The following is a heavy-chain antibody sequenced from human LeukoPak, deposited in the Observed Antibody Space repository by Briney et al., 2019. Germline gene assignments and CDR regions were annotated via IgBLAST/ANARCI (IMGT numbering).Heavy chain of an antibody. V-gene: IGHV1-69*13. J-gene: IGHJ4*02. D-gene: IGHD3-10*01. CDR2: IIPIFGTA. Sequence: ASVKVSCKASGGTFSSYAISWVRQAPGQGLEWMGGIIPIFGTANYAQKFQGRVTITADESTRTAYMELSSLRSEDTAVYYCARDLTQSSPDYYGSGSFDYWGQGTLVTVSS. CDR1: GGTFSSYA. CDR3: ARDLTQSSPDYYGSGSFDY.